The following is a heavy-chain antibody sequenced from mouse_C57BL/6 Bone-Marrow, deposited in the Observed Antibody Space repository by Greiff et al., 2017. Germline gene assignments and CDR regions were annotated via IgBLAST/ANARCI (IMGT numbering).Heavy chain of an antibody. J-gene: IGHJ1*03. Sequence: VQLQQPGAELVRPGSSVKLSCKASGYTFTSYWMHWVKQRPIQGLEWIGNIDPSDSETHYNQKFKDKATLTVDKSSSTAYMQHSVLTAEDSTVYYCSRKGNSYVYWYCDGWGTGTTVTVSS. V-gene: IGHV1-52*01. CDR3: SRKGNSYVYWYCDG. D-gene: IGHD5-1-1*01. CDR2: IDPSDSET. CDR1: GYTFTSYW.